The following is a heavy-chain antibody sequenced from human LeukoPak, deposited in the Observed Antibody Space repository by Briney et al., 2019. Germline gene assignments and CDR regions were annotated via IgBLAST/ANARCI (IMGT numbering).Heavy chain of an antibody. V-gene: IGHV3-53*01. J-gene: IGHJ4*02. CDR1: GFAVSAYS. D-gene: IGHD1-26*01. CDR3: ARVVGASHHTVDY. Sequence: GGSLRLSCAASGFAVSAYSMGWVRQAPGKGLEWLSLIYSGDRTYHADSVKGRFTVSRDDSENTLSLQMNSLRVEDTALYFCARVVGASHHTVDYWGQGALVTVSS. CDR2: IYSGDRT.